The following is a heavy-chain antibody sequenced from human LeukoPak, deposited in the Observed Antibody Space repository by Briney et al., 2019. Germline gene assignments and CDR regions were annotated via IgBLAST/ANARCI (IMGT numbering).Heavy chain of an antibody. CDR1: GGSISSSSYY. Sequence: SETLSLTCTVSGGSISSSSYYWGWIRQPPGKGLEWIGSIYYSGSTYYNPSLKSRVTISVDTSKNQFSLKLSSVTAADTAVYYCARDGIVVAGTYDLWGQGTRVTVSS. V-gene: IGHV4-39*07. D-gene: IGHD6-19*01. CDR3: ARDGIVVAGTYDL. J-gene: IGHJ5*02. CDR2: IYYSGST.